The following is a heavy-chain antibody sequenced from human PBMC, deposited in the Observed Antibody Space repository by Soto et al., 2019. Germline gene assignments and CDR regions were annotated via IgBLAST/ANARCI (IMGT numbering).Heavy chain of an antibody. CDR2: IYHSEST. Sequence: QVQLQESGPGLVKPSGTLSLTCAVSGDSISSYNWWSWVRQPPGKGLEWIGEIYHSESTNYNPSLKNRVTISLDKSKNQFSLKLSSVTAADTAVYYCARTSERYYTFFEYWGQGILVTVSS. CDR3: ARTSERYYTFFEY. J-gene: IGHJ4*02. CDR1: GDSISSYNW. D-gene: IGHD1-26*01. V-gene: IGHV4-4*02.